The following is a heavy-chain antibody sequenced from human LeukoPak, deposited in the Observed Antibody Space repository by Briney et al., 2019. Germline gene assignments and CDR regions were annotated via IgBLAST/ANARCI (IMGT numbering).Heavy chain of an antibody. V-gene: IGHV1-18*01. CDR1: GYTFTSYG. D-gene: IGHD3-3*01. CDR3: ARGPITIFGVVIPFDY. CDR2: TSAYNGNT. J-gene: IGHJ4*02. Sequence: ASVKVSCKASGYTFTSYGISWVRQAPGQGLEWMGWTSAYNGNTSYARKLQGRVTMATDTSTSTAYMELRSLRSDDTAVYYCARGPITIFGVVIPFDYWGQGTLVTVSS.